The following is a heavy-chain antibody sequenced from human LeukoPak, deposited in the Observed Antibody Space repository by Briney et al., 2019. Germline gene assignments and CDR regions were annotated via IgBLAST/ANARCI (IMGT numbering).Heavy chain of an antibody. V-gene: IGHV3-53*01. J-gene: IGHJ4*02. D-gene: IGHD6-19*01. CDR3: ARVLSDNSGWYHFDY. Sequence: PGGSLRLSCVAAGFTVSSIHMSWVRQAPGKGLEWVSFIYSDSSPYYADSVKGRFTISRDNSKNTLYFQMNSLRAEDTAVYYCARVLSDNSGWYHFDYWGQGTLVTVSS. CDR1: GFTVSSIH. CDR2: IYSDSSP.